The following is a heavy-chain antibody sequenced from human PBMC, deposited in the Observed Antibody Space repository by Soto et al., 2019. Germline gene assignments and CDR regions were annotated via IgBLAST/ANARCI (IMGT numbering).Heavy chain of an antibody. D-gene: IGHD6-19*01. J-gene: IGHJ6*02. CDR3: AKQVPGIAVAGTYHYNYAMDI. Sequence: GGSLRLSCAASGFTFSSYSMNWVRQAPGKGLEWVSYISSSSSTIYYADSVKGRFTISRDNAKNSLYLQMNSLKTEDTAVYYCAKQVPGIAVAGTYHYNYAMDIWGQGTTVTVSS. CDR2: ISSSSSTI. CDR1: GFTFSSYS. V-gene: IGHV3-48*01.